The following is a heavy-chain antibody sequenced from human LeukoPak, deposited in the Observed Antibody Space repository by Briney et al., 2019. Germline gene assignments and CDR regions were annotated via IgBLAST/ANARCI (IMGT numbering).Heavy chain of an antibody. V-gene: IGHV3-43*02. D-gene: IGHD6-19*01. Sequence: GGSLRLSCAASGFTFDDYAMHWARQAPGKGLEWVSLISGDGGSTYYADSVKGRFTISRDNSKNYLYLQMNSQRAEDTALYYCAKEWETYSSGLFGDWGQGTLVTVSS. CDR1: GFTFDDYA. CDR2: ISGDGGST. CDR3: AKEWETYSSGLFGD. J-gene: IGHJ4*02.